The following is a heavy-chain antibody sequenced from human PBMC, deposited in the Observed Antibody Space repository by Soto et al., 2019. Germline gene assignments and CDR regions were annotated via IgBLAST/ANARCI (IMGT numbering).Heavy chain of an antibody. Sequence: QVQLVQSGAEVKKPGASVKVSCKASGYTFTSYGFSWVRQDPGQGLEWMGWISTYNGNTNYAQKLQGRVTMTTDTSTSTAYMELRSLRSDDTAVYYCARSGSGAAYYYHGLDVWGQGTTVTVSS. CDR1: GYTFTSYG. V-gene: IGHV1-18*04. D-gene: IGHD6-25*01. CDR2: ISTYNGNT. CDR3: ARSGSGAAYYYHGLDV. J-gene: IGHJ6*02.